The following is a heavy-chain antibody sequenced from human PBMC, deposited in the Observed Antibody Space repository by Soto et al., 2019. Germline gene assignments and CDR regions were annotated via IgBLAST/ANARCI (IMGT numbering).Heavy chain of an antibody. J-gene: IGHJ4*02. CDR1: EFTFSNAW. CDR3: TSRIMITFGGVSATVDN. Sequence: EVQLVESGGGLVKPGGSLRLSCAASEFTFSNAWMSWVRQAPGKGLEWVGRIKSKTDGGTTDYAAPVKGRFTISRDDSKNTLYLQMNSLKTEDTAVYYCTSRIMITFGGVSATVDNWGQGTLVTVSS. V-gene: IGHV3-15*01. D-gene: IGHD3-16*01. CDR2: IKSKTDGGTT.